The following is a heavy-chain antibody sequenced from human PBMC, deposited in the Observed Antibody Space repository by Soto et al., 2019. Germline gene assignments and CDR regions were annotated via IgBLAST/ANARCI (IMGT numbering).Heavy chain of an antibody. V-gene: IGHV4-30-2*01. CDR3: ARASIDYGDYVLAP. Sequence: QLQLQESGSGLVKPSQTLSLTCAVSGGSISSGGYSWSWIRPPPGKGLEWIGYIYHSGSTYYNPSLKSRVTISVDRSKNQFSLKPSSVTAADTAVYYCARASIDYGDYVLAPWGQGTMVTVSS. CDR2: IYHSGST. D-gene: IGHD4-17*01. CDR1: GGSISSGGYS. J-gene: IGHJ5*02.